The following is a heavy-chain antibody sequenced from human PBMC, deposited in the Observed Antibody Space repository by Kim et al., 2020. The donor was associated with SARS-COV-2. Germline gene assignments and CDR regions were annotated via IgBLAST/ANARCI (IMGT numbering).Heavy chain of an antibody. CDR3: ARGYNWNPIF. V-gene: IGHV4-34*01. J-gene: IGHJ1*01. CDR1: GGSFSGYY. Sequence: SETLSLTCAVYGGSFSGYYWSWIRQAPGKGLEWIGEINDSGSTNYNPSLKSRLTISVDTSKNQFSLKLASVTAADTAVYYCARGYNWNPIFWGQGTLVTVSA. D-gene: IGHD1-20*01. CDR2: INDSGST.